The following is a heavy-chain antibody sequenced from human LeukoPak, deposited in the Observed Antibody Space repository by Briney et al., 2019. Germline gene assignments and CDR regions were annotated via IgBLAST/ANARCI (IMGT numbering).Heavy chain of an antibody. Sequence: SETLSLTCTVSGGSISSYYWSWIRQPPGKGLEWIGYTYYSGSTNYNPSLKSRVTISVDTSKNQFSLKLSSVTAADTAVYYCARDRRSNWFDPWGQGTLVTVSS. V-gene: IGHV4-59*01. CDR1: GGSISSYY. CDR2: TYYSGST. CDR3: ARDRRSNWFDP. J-gene: IGHJ5*02.